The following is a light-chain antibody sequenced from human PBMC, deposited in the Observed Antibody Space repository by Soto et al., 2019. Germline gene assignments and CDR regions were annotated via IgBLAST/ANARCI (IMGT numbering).Light chain of an antibody. V-gene: IGLV2-14*01. CDR1: SSDVGGYIY. J-gene: IGLJ2*01. CDR3: SSYTSSSTLEVV. Sequence: QSALTQPASVSGSPGQSITISCTGTSSDVGGYIYVSWYQQHPGKAPKLMIYEVSNRPSGVSNRFSGSKSGNTASLTISGLQAEDEADYYCSSYTSSSTLEVVFVGGTKLTVL. CDR2: EVS.